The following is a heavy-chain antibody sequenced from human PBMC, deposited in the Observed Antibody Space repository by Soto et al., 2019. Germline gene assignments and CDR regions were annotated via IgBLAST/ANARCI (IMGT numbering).Heavy chain of an antibody. J-gene: IGHJ4*02. Sequence: GGSLRLSCAASGFTFSSYDMHWVRQATGKGLEWVSAIGTAGDTYYPGSVKGRFTISRENAKNSLYLQMNNLRAGDTAVYYCARATSRYYDSSGYYYDESYFDYWGQGTLVTVSS. CDR2: IGTAGDT. V-gene: IGHV3-13*01. D-gene: IGHD3-22*01. CDR3: ARATSRYYDSSGYYYDESYFDY. CDR1: GFTFSSYD.